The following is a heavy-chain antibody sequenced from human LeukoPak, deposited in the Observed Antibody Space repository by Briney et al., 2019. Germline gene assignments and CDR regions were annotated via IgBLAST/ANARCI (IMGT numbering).Heavy chain of an antibody. Sequence: PSETPSLTCTVSGGSISSGDYYWSWIRQPPGKGLEWIGYIYYSGSTYYNPSLKSRVTISVDTSKNQFSLKLSSVTAADTAVYYCARGGTAMVTRYFDYWGQGTLVTVSS. D-gene: IGHD5-18*01. CDR3: ARGGTAMVTRYFDY. CDR2: IYYSGST. CDR1: GGSISSGDYY. J-gene: IGHJ4*02. V-gene: IGHV4-30-4*01.